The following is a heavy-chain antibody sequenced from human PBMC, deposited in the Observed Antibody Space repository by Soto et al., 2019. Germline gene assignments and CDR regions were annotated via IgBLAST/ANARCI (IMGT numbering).Heavy chain of an antibody. V-gene: IGHV3-74*01. CDR1: GFTFSSYW. Sequence: GGSLRLSCAASGFTFSSYWMHWVRQAPGKGLVWVSRINSDGSSTSYADSVKGRFTISRDNAKNTLYLQMNSLRAEDTAVYYCARGAADYGDYDYYYDMDVWGKGTTVTVSS. CDR3: ARGAADYGDYDYYYDMDV. J-gene: IGHJ6*03. CDR2: INSDGSST. D-gene: IGHD4-17*01.